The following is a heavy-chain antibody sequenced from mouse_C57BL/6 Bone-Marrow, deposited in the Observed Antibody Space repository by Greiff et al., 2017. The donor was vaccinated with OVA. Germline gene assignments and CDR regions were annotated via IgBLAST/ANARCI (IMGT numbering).Heavy chain of an antibody. V-gene: IGHV2-5*01. D-gene: IGHD2-1*01. J-gene: IGHJ1*03. CDR1: GFSLTSYG. CDR3: AKSFYYGNYAWYFDV. CDR2: IWRGGST. Sequence: QVQLKESGPGLVQPSQSLSITCTVSGFSLTSYGVHWVRQSPGKGLEWLGVIWRGGSTDYNAAFMSRLSITKDNSKSQVFFKMNSLQADDTAIYYCAKSFYYGNYAWYFDVWGTGTTVTVSS.